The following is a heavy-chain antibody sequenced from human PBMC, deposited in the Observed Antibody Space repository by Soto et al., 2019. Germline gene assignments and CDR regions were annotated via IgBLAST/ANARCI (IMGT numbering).Heavy chain of an antibody. CDR2: ISWNSGSI. J-gene: IGHJ5*02. Sequence: GGSLRLSCAASGFTFDDYAMHWVRQAPGKGLEWVSGISWNSGSIGYADSVKGRFTISRDNAQNSLYLQMNSLRAEDTALYYCAKDSIRGSYFFWFDPWGQGTLVTVSS. D-gene: IGHD1-26*01. V-gene: IGHV3-9*01. CDR1: GFTFDDYA. CDR3: AKDSIRGSYFFWFDP.